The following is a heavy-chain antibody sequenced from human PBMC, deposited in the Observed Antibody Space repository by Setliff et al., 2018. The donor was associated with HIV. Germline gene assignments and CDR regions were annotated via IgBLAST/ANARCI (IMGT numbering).Heavy chain of an antibody. CDR3: AREIRTVYTGGHYFYGIDV. Sequence: PGGSLRLSCAASGFTFSSYSMNWVRQAPGKGLEWVSSIGSSSSYIYYADSVKGRFTISRENARNSLYLQMNSLRVGDTAVYYCAREIRTVYTGGHYFYGIDVWGQGTAVTVSS. CDR2: IGSSSSYI. D-gene: IGHD3-16*01. CDR1: GFTFSSYS. J-gene: IGHJ6*02. V-gene: IGHV3-21*01.